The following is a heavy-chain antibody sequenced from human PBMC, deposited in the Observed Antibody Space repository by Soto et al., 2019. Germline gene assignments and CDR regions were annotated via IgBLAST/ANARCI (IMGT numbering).Heavy chain of an antibody. CDR2: IYYSGST. CDR3: ARGGYSSSWYLTYFDP. D-gene: IGHD6-13*01. Sequence: PSETLSLTCTVSGGSISSYYWTWIRQPPGKGLEWIGYIYYSGSTNYNPSLKSRVTISEDTSKNQFSLKLSSVTAADTAVYYCARGGYSSSWYLTYFDPWGQGTLVTSPQ. V-gene: IGHV4-59*01. J-gene: IGHJ5*02. CDR1: GGSISSYY.